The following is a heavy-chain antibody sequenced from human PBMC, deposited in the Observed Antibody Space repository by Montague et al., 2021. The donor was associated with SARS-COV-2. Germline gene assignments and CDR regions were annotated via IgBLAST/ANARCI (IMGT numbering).Heavy chain of an antibody. Sequence: SETLSLTCTAAGGSISTTVYYWGWVRHSPGKRLEWLGTIYYTGKTHYNPSLKSRVTLSVDTSKNQLSLDVTSLTAADTAVYFCVRVAWFGGLSLADYWGQGTLVAVSS. CDR3: VRVAWFGGLSLADY. CDR2: IYYTGKT. J-gene: IGHJ4*02. V-gene: IGHV4-39*07. D-gene: IGHD3-10*01. CDR1: GGSISTTVYY.